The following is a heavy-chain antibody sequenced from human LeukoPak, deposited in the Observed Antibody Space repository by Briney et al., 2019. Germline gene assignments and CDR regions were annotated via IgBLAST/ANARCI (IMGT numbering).Heavy chain of an antibody. Sequence: SVKVSCKASRGTFSSYGISWVRQAPGQGLEWMGGVIAIFGRVKYGQKFQGRATITTDESTGTAHMELSSLTSEDTGVYYCARGELGDSSGFSFFDYWGQGTLVTVSS. CDR2: VIAIFGRV. CDR3: ARGELGDSSGFSFFDY. D-gene: IGHD3-22*01. J-gene: IGHJ4*02. V-gene: IGHV1-69*05. CDR1: RGTFSSYG.